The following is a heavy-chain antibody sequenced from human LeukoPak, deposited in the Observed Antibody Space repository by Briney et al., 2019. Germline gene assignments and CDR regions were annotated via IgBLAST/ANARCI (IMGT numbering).Heavy chain of an antibody. CDR1: GFTFSGSA. CDR3: TVPGYSSSFDY. D-gene: IGHD6-6*01. J-gene: IGHJ4*02. CDR2: IRSKANNYAT. Sequence: AGGSLRLSCAASGFTFSGSAMHWVRQASGKGLEWIGRIRSKANNYATAYTASVKGRFTISRDDSKNTAYLQMNSLKTEDTAVCYCTVPGYSSSFDYWGQGTLVTVSS. V-gene: IGHV3-73*01.